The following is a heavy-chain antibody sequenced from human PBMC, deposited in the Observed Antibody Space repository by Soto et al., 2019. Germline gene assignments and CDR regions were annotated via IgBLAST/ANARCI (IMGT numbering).Heavy chain of an antibody. CDR3: AKAVVTPSFYYYGMDV. CDR1: GFTFSSYG. CDR2: ISYDGTNK. J-gene: IGHJ6*02. Sequence: GGSLRLSCAASGFTFSSYGMHWVRQAPGKGLEWVAVISYDGTNKYYADSVKGRFTISRDNSKNTLYLQMNSLRAEDTAVYYCAKAVVTPSFYYYGMDVWGQGTTVTVSS. D-gene: IGHD2-21*02. V-gene: IGHV3-30*18.